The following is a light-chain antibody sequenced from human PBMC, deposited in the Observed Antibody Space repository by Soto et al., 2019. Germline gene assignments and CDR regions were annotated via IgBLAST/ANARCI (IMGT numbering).Light chain of an antibody. V-gene: IGLV2-14*01. Sequence: QSVLTQPASVSGSPGQSITISCTGTSSDVGGYKYVSWYQQHPGKAPKLMIYEVTNRPSGVSNRFSGSKSDDTASLTISGLQAEDEADYNCTSYTSSSTVMFGGGTKLTVL. CDR2: EVT. CDR1: SSDVGGYKY. CDR3: TSYTSSSTVM. J-gene: IGLJ3*02.